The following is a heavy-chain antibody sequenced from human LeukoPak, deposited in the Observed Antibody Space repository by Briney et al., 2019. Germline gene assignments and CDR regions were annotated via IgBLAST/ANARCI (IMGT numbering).Heavy chain of an antibody. CDR1: GYTFTGYY. CDR3: ARGNYYGSGRLSNWFDP. Sequence: GASVKVSCKASGYTFTGYYMHWVRQAPGKGLEWMGWINPNSGGTNYAQKFQGRVTMTRDTSISTAYMELSRLRSDDTAVYYCARGNYYGSGRLSNWFDPWGQGTLVTVSS. J-gene: IGHJ5*02. D-gene: IGHD3-10*01. CDR2: INPNSGGT. V-gene: IGHV1-2*02.